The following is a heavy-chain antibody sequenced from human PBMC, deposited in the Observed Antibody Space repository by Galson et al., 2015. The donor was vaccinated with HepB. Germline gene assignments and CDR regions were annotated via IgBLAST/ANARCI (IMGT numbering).Heavy chain of an antibody. CDR1: GFTFSSYA. Sequence: SLRLSCAASGFTFSSYAMHWVRQAPGKGLEWVAVIWSDENKERYTDSVKGRFTISRDSSKNTVYLQMNSLRAEDTAVYYCAREIYSYDPLHYYYYGMDVWGQGTTVTVSS. V-gene: IGHV3-33*01. J-gene: IGHJ6*02. CDR2: IWSDENKE. D-gene: IGHD5-18*01. CDR3: AREIYSYDPLHYYYYGMDV.